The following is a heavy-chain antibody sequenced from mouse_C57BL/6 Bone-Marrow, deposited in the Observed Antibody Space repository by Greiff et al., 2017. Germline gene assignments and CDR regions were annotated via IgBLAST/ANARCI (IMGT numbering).Heavy chain of an antibody. CDR3: AKGRPFDY. J-gene: IGHJ3*01. D-gene: IGHD1-1*01. CDR2: IYPWDGGT. CDR1: GYTFTSYD. V-gene: IGHV1-85*01. Sequence: VQLQQSGPELVRPGASVKLSCTASGYTFTSYDIHWVKQRPGQGLVWIGWIYPWDGGTKYNVKFKGKATFTADTSSITAYMELHSLTSEDAAVYFCAKGRPFDYWGQGTLVTVSA.